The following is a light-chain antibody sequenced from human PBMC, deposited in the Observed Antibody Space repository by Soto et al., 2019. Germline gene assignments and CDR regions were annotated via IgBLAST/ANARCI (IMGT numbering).Light chain of an antibody. CDR2: AAS. CDR1: QSISSY. Sequence: DIQMTQTQSSLSASVGDRVTITCRASQSISSYLNWYQQKPGKAPKLLIYAASSLQSGVPSRFIGSGSGTNFTLTVSSLQPEDFATYYCQQRDSTPITFGQGTRLEV. CDR3: QQRDSTPIT. V-gene: IGKV1-39*01. J-gene: IGKJ5*01.